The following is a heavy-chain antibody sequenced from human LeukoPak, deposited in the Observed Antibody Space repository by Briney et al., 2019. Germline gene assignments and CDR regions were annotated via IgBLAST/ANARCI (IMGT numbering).Heavy chain of an antibody. CDR2: IYYSGST. V-gene: IGHV4-59*01. D-gene: IGHD4-17*01. CDR3: ARVGYYGDSNWFDP. Sequence: SETLSLTCTVSGGSISSYYWSWIRQPPGKGLEWIGYIYYSGSTNYNPSLKSRVTISVDTSKNQFSLKLSSVTAADTAVYYCARVGYYGDSNWFDPWGQGTLVTVSS. CDR1: GGSISSYY. J-gene: IGHJ5*02.